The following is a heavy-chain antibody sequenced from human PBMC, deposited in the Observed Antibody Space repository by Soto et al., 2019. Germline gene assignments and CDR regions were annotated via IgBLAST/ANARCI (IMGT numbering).Heavy chain of an antibody. CDR3: ARQISVAGPGFDY. V-gene: IGHV5-51*01. Sequence: PGESLKISCDCSGYSFTIYCIGLVLQMPGKGLEWMGIIYPGDSDTRYSPSFQGQVTISADKSISTAYLQWSSLKASDTAMYYCARQISVAGPGFDYWGQGTLVTVSS. J-gene: IGHJ4*02. D-gene: IGHD6-19*01. CDR2: IYPGDSDT. CDR1: GYSFTIYC.